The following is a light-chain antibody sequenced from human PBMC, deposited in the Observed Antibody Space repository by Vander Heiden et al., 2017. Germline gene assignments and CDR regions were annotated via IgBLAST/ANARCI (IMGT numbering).Light chain of an antibody. Sequence: EIVLTQSPATLSLSPGERATLSCRASQSVSSYLAWYQQKPGQAPRLLIYDASNSATGIPARFSGSGSGTDFTLTISSLKPEDFAVYYCQQCRNWPRIFGHGTKLEIK. V-gene: IGKV3-11*01. CDR2: DAS. CDR3: QQCRNWPRI. CDR1: QSVSSY. J-gene: IGKJ3*01.